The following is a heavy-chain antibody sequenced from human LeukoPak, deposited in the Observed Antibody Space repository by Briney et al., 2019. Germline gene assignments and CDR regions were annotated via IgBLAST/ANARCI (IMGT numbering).Heavy chain of an antibody. CDR3: ARGIAGRITIFGRRIGWFDP. CDR2: IYHSGST. D-gene: IGHD3-3*01. V-gene: IGHV4-38-2*02. Sequence: SESLSLTCTVSGYSISSGYYWDWIRQPPGKGLEWIGSIYHSGSTYYNPSLKSRVTISVDTSKNQFSLKLSSVTAADTAVYYCARGIAGRITIFGRRIGWFDPWGQGTLVTVSS. CDR1: GYSISSGYY. J-gene: IGHJ5*02.